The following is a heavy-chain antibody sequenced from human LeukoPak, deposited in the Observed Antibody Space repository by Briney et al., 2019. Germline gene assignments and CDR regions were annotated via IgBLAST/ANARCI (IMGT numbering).Heavy chain of an antibody. CDR2: ISSSSSTI. V-gene: IGHV3-48*01. CDR3: ARERNWGTADAFDI. Sequence: PGGSLRLSCAASGFTFSSYTMNWVRQAPGKGLEWASYISSSSSTIYYADSVKGRFTISRDNAKNSLYLQMNSLRAEDTAVYYCARERNWGTADAFDIWGQGTMVTVSS. D-gene: IGHD7-27*01. CDR1: GFTFSSYT. J-gene: IGHJ3*02.